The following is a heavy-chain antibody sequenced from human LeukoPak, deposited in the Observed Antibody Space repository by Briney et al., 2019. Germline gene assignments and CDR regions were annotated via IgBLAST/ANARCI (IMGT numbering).Heavy chain of an antibody. J-gene: IGHJ4*02. D-gene: IGHD3-10*01. CDR3: ARGGGYYGSGFDY. V-gene: IGHV4-39*01. CDR2: IYYSGST. Sequence: SETLSLTCTVSGGSISSSSYYWGWIRQPPGKGLEWIGSIYYSGSTYYNPSLKSRVTISVDTSKNQFSLKLSSVTAADTAVYYCARGGGYYGSGFDYWGQGTLVTVSS. CDR1: GGSISSSSYY.